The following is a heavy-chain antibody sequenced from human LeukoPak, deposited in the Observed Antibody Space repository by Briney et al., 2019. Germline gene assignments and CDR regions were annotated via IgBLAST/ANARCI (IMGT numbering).Heavy chain of an antibody. Sequence: GESLKISCKGSGYSFTSYWIGWVRQMPGKGLEWMGIIYPGDSDTRYSPSFQGQVTISADKSISTAYLQWSSLKASDTAMYYCARGLVVGKRNYYYYVMDAWGQGTTVTVSS. J-gene: IGHJ6*02. V-gene: IGHV5-51*01. CDR1: GYSFTSYW. CDR2: IYPGDSDT. CDR3: ARGLVVGKRNYYYYVMDA. D-gene: IGHD3-22*01.